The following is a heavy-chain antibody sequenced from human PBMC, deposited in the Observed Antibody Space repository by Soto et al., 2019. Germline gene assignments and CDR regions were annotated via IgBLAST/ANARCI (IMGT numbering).Heavy chain of an antibody. CDR2: IIPIFGTA. J-gene: IGHJ6*02. D-gene: IGHD6-13*01. CDR3: ARDAPGLAAAGTYYYYGMDV. Sequence: QVQLVQSGAEVKKPGSSVKVSCKASGGTFSSYAISWVRQAPGQGLEWMGGIIPIFGTANYAQKFQGRVTITADESTSTAYMELSSLRSEDTAVYYCARDAPGLAAAGTYYYYGMDVWGQGTTVTVSS. CDR1: GGTFSSYA. V-gene: IGHV1-69*01.